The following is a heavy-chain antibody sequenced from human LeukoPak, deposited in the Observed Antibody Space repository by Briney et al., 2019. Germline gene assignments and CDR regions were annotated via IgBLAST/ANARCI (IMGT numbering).Heavy chain of an antibody. D-gene: IGHD6-19*01. Sequence: ASVKVSCKASGYTFTSYAMHWVRQAPGQRLEWMGWINAGNGNTKYSQKFQGRVTITRDTSASTAYMELSSLRSEDTAVYYCARDLEVRIAVAGVFDYWGQGTLVTVSS. CDR2: INAGNGNT. CDR3: ARDLEVRIAVAGVFDY. J-gene: IGHJ4*02. V-gene: IGHV1-3*01. CDR1: GYTFTSYA.